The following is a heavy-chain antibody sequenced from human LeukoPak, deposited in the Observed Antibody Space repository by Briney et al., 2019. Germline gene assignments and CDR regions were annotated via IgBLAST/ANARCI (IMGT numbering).Heavy chain of an antibody. Sequence: SETLSLTCTVSGGSISSYYWSWIRQPPGKGLEWIGYIYYSGSTNYNPSLKSRVTISVDTSKNQFSLKLSSVTAADTAVYYCARGTTVVTSLDAFDIWGQGTMVTVSS. J-gene: IGHJ3*02. V-gene: IGHV4-59*12. CDR3: ARGTTVVTSLDAFDI. D-gene: IGHD4-23*01. CDR1: GGSISSYY. CDR2: IYYSGST.